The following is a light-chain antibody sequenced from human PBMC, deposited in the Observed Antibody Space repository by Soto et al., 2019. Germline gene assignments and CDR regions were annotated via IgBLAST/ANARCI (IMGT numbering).Light chain of an antibody. CDR2: GAS. CDR3: QQFYNYPLT. CDR1: QGISTA. V-gene: IGKV1D-13*01. Sequence: AIPLTQSPSSLSASVGDRVTITCRASQGISTALAWYQHKPGKAPKSLIYGASSLESGVPSRFSGSGSGTDFTLTISSLQPEDFAAYYCQQFYNYPLTFGGGTNVEIK. J-gene: IGKJ4*01.